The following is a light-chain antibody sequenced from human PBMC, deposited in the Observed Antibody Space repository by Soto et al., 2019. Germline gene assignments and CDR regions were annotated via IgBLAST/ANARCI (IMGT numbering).Light chain of an antibody. CDR1: SSDVGGYNY. J-gene: IGLJ1*01. CDR3: SSFTSAYTFV. CDR2: EVS. Sequence: QSALTQPPSASGSPGQSVAISCTGTSSDVGGYNYVSWYQQHPGKAPKLLISEVSIRPSGVSDRFSGSKSGNTASLTISGLQTEDEADYYCSSFTSAYTFVFGSGTKVTVL. V-gene: IGLV2-8*01.